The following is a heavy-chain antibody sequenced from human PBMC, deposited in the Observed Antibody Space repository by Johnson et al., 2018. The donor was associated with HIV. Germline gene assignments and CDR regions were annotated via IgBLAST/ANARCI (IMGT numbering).Heavy chain of an antibody. J-gene: IGHJ3*02. D-gene: IGHD3-22*01. CDR1: GFTFRSYA. CDR3: ARALWPYYYDSSGYNDDAFDI. V-gene: IGHV3-30-3*01. CDR2: ISYDGSNK. Sequence: QVQLVESGGGVFQPGRSLRLSCAASGFTFRSYAMHWVRQAPGKGLEWVSVISYDGSNKYFAYSVKGRFTISRDNSRNTLYLQMNRLRAEDTAVYYCARALWPYYYDSSGYNDDAFDIWGQGTMVTVSS.